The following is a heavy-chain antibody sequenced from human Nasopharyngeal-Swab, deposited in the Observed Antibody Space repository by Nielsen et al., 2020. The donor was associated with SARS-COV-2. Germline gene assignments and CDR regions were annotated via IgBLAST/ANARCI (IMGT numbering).Heavy chain of an antibody. J-gene: IGHJ4*02. Sequence: GGSLRPPCAASGSTFSDSAIHWVRQAPGEGLEWVARIRSKGNNYATAYSASVKGKFIIFRDDPTNTAYLQMNSLKTEDTAMYYCTRCGGGCYSGRDYWGQGTLVTVSS. CDR2: IRSKGNNYAT. CDR3: TRCGGGCYSGRDY. V-gene: IGHV3-73*01. D-gene: IGHD2-15*01. CDR1: GSTFSDSA.